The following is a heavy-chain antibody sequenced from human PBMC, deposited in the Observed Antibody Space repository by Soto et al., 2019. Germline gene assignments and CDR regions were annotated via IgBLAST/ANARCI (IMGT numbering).Heavy chain of an antibody. D-gene: IGHD5-18*01. CDR3: ARDPGYSYGYN. Sequence: QVQLVQSGAEVKKPGASVKGSCKASGYTFTSYAMHWVRQAPGQRLEWMGWINAGNGNTKYSQKFKGRVTITRDTSASTAYMELSSLRSEDTAVYYCARDPGYSYGYNWGQGTLVTVSS. J-gene: IGHJ4*02. CDR1: GYTFTSYA. CDR2: INAGNGNT. V-gene: IGHV1-3*01.